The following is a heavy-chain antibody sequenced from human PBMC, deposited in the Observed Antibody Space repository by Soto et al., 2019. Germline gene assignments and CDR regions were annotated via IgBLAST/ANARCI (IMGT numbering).Heavy chain of an antibody. CDR3: AKDRVRGPLGYYYYGMDV. V-gene: IGHV3-23*01. CDR2: ISGSGGST. D-gene: IGHD3-10*01. CDR1: GFTFSSYA. Sequence: GGSLRLSCAASGFTFSSYAMSWVRQAPGKGLEWVSAISGSGGSTYYADSVKGRFTISRDNSKNTLYLQMNSLRAEDTAVYYCAKDRVRGPLGYYYYGMDVWGQGTTVTVSS. J-gene: IGHJ6*02.